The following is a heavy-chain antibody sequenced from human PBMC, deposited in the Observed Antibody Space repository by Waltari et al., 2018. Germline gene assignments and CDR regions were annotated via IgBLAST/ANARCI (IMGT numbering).Heavy chain of an antibody. Sequence: QVQLQESGPGLVKPSETLSPTCAVSGYSISSGYYWGWIRQPPGKGLEWIGSIYHSGSTYYNPSLKSRVTISVDTSKNQFSLKLSSVTAADTAVYYCARVGGITMIVVVPNDAFDIWGQGTMVTVSS. D-gene: IGHD3-22*01. CDR2: IYHSGST. V-gene: IGHV4-38-2*01. J-gene: IGHJ3*02. CDR3: ARVGGITMIVVVPNDAFDI. CDR1: GYSISSGYY.